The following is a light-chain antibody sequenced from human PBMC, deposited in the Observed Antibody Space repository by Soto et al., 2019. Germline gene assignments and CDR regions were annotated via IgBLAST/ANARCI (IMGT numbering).Light chain of an antibody. Sequence: EIVMTQSPATLSVSPGERATLSCGASQSVSSNLAWYQQKPGQAPKLLLYNPSTRATGIPARFSGSGSGTEFTLTISSLQSEDFAIYYCQQYDDWPLTFGGGTKLEIK. CDR2: NPS. V-gene: IGKV3-15*01. CDR1: QSVSSN. CDR3: QQYDDWPLT. J-gene: IGKJ4*01.